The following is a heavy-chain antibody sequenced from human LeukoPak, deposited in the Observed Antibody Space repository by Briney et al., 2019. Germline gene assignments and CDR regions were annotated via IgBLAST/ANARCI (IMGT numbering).Heavy chain of an antibody. CDR2: ISGNGGDT. CDR3: AKDPHSTGWYVYFFDH. J-gene: IGHJ4*02. D-gene: IGHD6-19*01. Sequence: GGSLRLSCAASGFTFSSYAMSWVRQVPGKGLEWVAAISGNGGDTYYPDSVKGRFTISRDNSKNTLYLQMNTLRPEDTAVYYCAKDPHSTGWYVYFFDHWGQGTLVTVSS. CDR1: GFTFSSYA. V-gene: IGHV3-23*01.